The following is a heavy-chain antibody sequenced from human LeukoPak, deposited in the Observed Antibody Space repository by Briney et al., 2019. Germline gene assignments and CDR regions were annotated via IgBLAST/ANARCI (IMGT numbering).Heavy chain of an antibody. D-gene: IGHD6-6*01. CDR1: GGTFSSYA. V-gene: IGHV1-69*01. CDR2: IIPIFGTA. J-gene: IGHJ4*02. Sequence: SVKVSCKASGGTFSSYAISWVRQAPGQGLAWMGGIIPIFGTANYAQKFQGRVTITADESTSTAYMELSSLRSEDTAVYYCARGYSSSSGGHFDYWGQGTLVTVSS. CDR3: ARGYSSSSGGHFDY.